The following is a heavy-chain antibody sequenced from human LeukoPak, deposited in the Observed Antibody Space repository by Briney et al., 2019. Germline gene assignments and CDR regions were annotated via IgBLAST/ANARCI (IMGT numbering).Heavy chain of an antibody. V-gene: IGHV3-53*04. D-gene: IGHD3-16*01. CDR3: AREVGGSAFDI. CDR2: IYSCGST. CDR1: GFTVSSNY. J-gene: IGHJ3*02. Sequence: GGSLRLSCAASGFTVSSNYMSCVRQAPGXGLEWVSIIYSCGSTYYADSVKGRFKIYRHNSKNTLSLQMKSLRAEDTAVYYCAREVGGSAFDIWGQGTMVTVSS.